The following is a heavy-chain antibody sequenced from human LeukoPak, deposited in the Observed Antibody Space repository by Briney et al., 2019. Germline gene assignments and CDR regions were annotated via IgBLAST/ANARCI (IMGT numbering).Heavy chain of an antibody. J-gene: IGHJ4*02. CDR3: AIRPLLWFGELLELDQYYFDY. CDR1: VYTFTGYY. V-gene: IGHV1-2*02. Sequence: SVNFSFKASVYTFTGYYMHWVRQAPGQGLDWVGWINPNSGCTNYTQKFQGRVTMTRDTTISTAYMDLSRLRTDDTAVYYCAIRPLLWFGELLELDQYYFDYWGQGTLVTVSS. CDR2: INPNSGCT. D-gene: IGHD3-10*01.